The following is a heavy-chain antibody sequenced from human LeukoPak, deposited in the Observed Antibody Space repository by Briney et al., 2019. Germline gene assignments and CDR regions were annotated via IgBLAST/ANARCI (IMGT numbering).Heavy chain of an antibody. CDR2: ITGNGATT. CDR3: ARDQKTYGSGSYYDQRDHYYYYMDV. Sequence: GGSLSLSCAASGLSLSNYGMNWVRQAPGKGLDWVSGITGNGATTYYADSVKGRFTISGDNAKNSLYLQMNSLRAEDTAVYYCARDQKTYGSGSYYDQRDHYYYYMDVWGKGTTVTISS. CDR1: GLSLSNYG. V-gene: IGHV3-23*01. D-gene: IGHD3-10*01. J-gene: IGHJ6*03.